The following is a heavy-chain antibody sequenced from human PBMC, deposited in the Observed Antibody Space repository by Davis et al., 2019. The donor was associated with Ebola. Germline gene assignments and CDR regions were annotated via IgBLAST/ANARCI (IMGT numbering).Heavy chain of an antibody. D-gene: IGHD2-15*01. Sequence: GGSLRLSCTASGFTFGDYAMSWVRQAPGKGLEWVSSISSSSSYIYYADSVKGRFTISRDNAKNSLYLQMNSLRSEDTAVYYCAGGALGLLLVYYCGMDVWGQGTTVTVSS. CDR2: ISSSSSYI. V-gene: IGHV3-21*01. CDR1: GFTFGDYA. J-gene: IGHJ6*02. CDR3: AGGALGLLLVYYCGMDV.